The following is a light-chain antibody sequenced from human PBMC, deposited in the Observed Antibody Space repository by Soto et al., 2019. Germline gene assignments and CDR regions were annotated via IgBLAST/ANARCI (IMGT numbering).Light chain of an antibody. CDR2: AAS. Sequence: DIQMTQSPSSLSASVGDRVTITCRASQSISTYLNWYQQKPGKAPKVLIYAASSLQSGVPSRFRGSGSGTDFTITISSLQPEDFATYYCQQTYSTLPITFGQGTRLEIK. V-gene: IGKV1-39*01. J-gene: IGKJ5*01. CDR3: QQTYSTLPIT. CDR1: QSISTY.